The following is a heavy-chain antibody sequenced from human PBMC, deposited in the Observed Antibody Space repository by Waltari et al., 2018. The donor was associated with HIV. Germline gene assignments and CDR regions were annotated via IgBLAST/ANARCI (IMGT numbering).Heavy chain of an antibody. D-gene: IGHD4-17*01. V-gene: IGHV3-7*01. CDR2: IKDDGSDK. Sequence: EVQLLESGGGLVQPGGSLTLAGAASGFSVKTSWMTWVRLAPGKGLEWVANIKDDGSDKFYVDSVKGRFTISRDNAKNSLYLQMNSLRVEDTAIYYCAREGSTVASFHHWGQGTLVTVSS. CDR3: AREGSTVASFHH. J-gene: IGHJ1*01. CDR1: GFSVKTSW.